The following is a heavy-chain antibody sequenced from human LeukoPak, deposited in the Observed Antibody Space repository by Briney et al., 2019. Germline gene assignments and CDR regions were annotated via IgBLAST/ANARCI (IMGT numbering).Heavy chain of an antibody. D-gene: IGHD4-17*01. CDR3: ATSSGGNYGDYVDY. CDR2: IYYSGST. J-gene: IGHJ4*02. CDR1: GGSISSYH. V-gene: IGHV4-59*01. Sequence: PSETLSLTCTVSGGSISSYHWSWIRQPPGKGLEWIGYIYYSGSTNYNPSLKSRVTISVDTSKNQFSLKLSSVTAADTAVYYCATSSGGNYGDYVDYWGQGTLVTVSS.